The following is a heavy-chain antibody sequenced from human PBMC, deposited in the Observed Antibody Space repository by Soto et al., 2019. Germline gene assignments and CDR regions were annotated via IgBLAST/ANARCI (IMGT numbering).Heavy chain of an antibody. D-gene: IGHD1-20*01. J-gene: IGHJ4*02. Sequence: PVESLKISCKASGYSFTNYWIGWVRQMPGKGLEWMAIIYPGDSDARYRPSFQGQVTISADKSINTAYLQWSSLKASDTAMCYCARSRITGTTWSSDKWGQGTLVTVSS. CDR3: ARSRITGTTWSSDK. V-gene: IGHV5-51*01. CDR2: IYPGDSDA. CDR1: GYSFTNYW.